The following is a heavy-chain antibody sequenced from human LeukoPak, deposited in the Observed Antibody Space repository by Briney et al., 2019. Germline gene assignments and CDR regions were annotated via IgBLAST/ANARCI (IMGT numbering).Heavy chain of an antibody. CDR3: ARDPRSSSWFSDAFDI. CDR2: VYTGGNA. J-gene: IGHJ3*02. D-gene: IGHD6-13*01. V-gene: IGHV3-66*01. Sequence: GGSLRLSCAASGFIVSSNYMTWIRQAPGKGLEWVAVVYTGGNAHYADSVKGRFTISRDNSKNTLYLQMNSLRAEDTAVYYCARDPRSSSWFSDAFDIWGQGTMVTVSS. CDR1: GFIVSSNY.